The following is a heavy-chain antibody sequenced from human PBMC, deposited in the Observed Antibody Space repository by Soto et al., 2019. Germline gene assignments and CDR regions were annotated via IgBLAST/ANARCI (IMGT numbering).Heavy chain of an antibody. CDR3: ATHCSGGSCRGY. V-gene: IGHV3-48*03. D-gene: IGHD2-15*01. CDR2: ISSSGSPI. J-gene: IGHJ4*02. Sequence: EVQLVESGGGLVQPGGSLRLSCAASGFIFSGYGMNWVRQAPGKGLEWISYISSSGSPIYYADSVKGRVTISRDNAKNLLYLQMNSLRAEDTAIYYCATHCSGGSCRGYWGQGTLVTVSS. CDR1: GFIFSGYG.